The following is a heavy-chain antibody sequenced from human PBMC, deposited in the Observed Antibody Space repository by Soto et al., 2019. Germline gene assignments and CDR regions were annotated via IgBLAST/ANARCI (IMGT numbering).Heavy chain of an antibody. CDR1: GFTFSSYW. J-gene: IGHJ4*02. CDR2: INSDGSST. Sequence: EVQLVESGGGLVQPGGSLRLSCAASGFTFSSYWMHWVRQAPGKGLVWVSRINSDGSSTSYADSVKRRFTISRDNAKNTLYLQMNSLRAEDTAVYYCARATGVWGLSGFDYWGQGTLVTVSS. D-gene: IGHD7-27*01. V-gene: IGHV3-74*01. CDR3: ARATGVWGLSGFDY.